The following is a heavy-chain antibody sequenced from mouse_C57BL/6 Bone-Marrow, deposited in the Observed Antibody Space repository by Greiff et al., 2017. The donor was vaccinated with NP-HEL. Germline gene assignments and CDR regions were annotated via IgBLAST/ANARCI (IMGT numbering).Heavy chain of an antibody. CDR1: GYSITSGYY. CDR3: ARERPIYYGNLYYFDY. Sequence: EVKLQESGPGLVKPSQSLSLTCSVTGYSITSGYYWNWIRQFPGNKLEWMGYISYDGSNNYNPSLKNRISITRDTSKNQFFLKLNSVTTEDTATYYCARERPIYYGNLYYFDYWGQGTTLTVSS. J-gene: IGHJ2*01. D-gene: IGHD2-1*01. V-gene: IGHV3-6*01. CDR2: ISYDGSN.